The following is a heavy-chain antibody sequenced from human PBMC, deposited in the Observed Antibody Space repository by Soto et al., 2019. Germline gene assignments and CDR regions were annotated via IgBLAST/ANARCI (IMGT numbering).Heavy chain of an antibody. D-gene: IGHD2-8*01. J-gene: IGHJ2*01. CDR1: GFTFDAYA. Sequence: EVQLVESGGGLVQPGRSLRLSCAASGFTFDAYAMHWVRQAPGKGLEWVSGISSNSASIGSADSVKGRFTISRDNAKKSLYLHMNSLRAEDTALYYCARLGDIVLMVSSGGKWYFDLWGRGTLVTVSS. CDR2: ISSNSASI. V-gene: IGHV3-9*01. CDR3: ARLGDIVLMVSSGGKWYFDL.